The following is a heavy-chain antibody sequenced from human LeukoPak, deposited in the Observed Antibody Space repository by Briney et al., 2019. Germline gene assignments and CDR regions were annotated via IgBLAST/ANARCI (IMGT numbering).Heavy chain of an antibody. J-gene: IGHJ4*02. V-gene: IGHV1-18*01. CDR3: ARDVDSSMVLFDY. D-gene: IGHD5-18*01. Sequence: GASVKVSCKASGYTFRSHGISWVRQAPGQGLEWMGWISGYNGNTKYAQKVQDRVTMTIDTSTSTAYMELRSLRPDDTAVYYCARDVDSSMVLFDYWGQGTLVTVSS. CDR1: GYTFRSHG. CDR2: ISGYNGNT.